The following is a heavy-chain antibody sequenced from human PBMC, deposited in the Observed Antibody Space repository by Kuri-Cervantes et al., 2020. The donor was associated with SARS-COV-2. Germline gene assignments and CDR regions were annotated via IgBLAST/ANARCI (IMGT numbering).Heavy chain of an antibody. Sequence: GESLKISCAASGFNFDNYAMYWVRQAPGKGLEWVSGVSDDGATTYYADSVKGRFTISRDNSKNTLYLQINSLRAEDTAVYHCARHGVAPCQGGICYDSDHWGQGTLVTVSS. CDR3: ARHGVAPCQGGICYDSDH. CDR1: GFNFDNYA. D-gene: IGHD2-15*01. J-gene: IGHJ4*02. V-gene: IGHV3-23*01. CDR2: VSDDGATT.